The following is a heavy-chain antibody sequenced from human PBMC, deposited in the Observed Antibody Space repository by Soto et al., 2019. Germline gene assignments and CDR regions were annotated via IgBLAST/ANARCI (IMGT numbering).Heavy chain of an antibody. V-gene: IGHV3-74*01. CDR1: GFTFSSYW. D-gene: IGHD2-15*01. J-gene: IGHJ3*01. CDR3: ASLGDLLGYWSGGGCYPLHAFDL. Sequence: EVQLVESGGGLVQPGGSLRLSCAASGFTFSSYWMHWVRQAPGKGLVWVSRINSDGSSTSYADSVKGRFTISTDHAKNTLYLQMYSRRADHMAVYYCASLGDLLGYWSGGGCYPLHAFDLWGQGTMVTFSS. CDR2: INSDGSST.